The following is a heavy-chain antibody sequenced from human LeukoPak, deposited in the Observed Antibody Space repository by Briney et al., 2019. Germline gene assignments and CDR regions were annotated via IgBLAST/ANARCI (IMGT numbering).Heavy chain of an antibody. CDR3: AKVGSDYYGSGSYYGAFDY. J-gene: IGHJ4*02. D-gene: IGHD3-10*01. CDR2: ISGRGFST. Sequence: GGSLRLSCAASGFTFSSYAMSWVRQAPGKGLEWVSDISGRGFSTYYADSVKGRFTISRDNSKNTLYLQMNSLRAEDTAVYYCAKVGSDYYGSGSYYGAFDYWGQGTLVTVSS. CDR1: GFTFSSYA. V-gene: IGHV3-23*01.